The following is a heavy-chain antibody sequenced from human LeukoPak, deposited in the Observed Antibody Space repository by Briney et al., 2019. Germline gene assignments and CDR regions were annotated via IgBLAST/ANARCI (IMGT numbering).Heavy chain of an antibody. CDR1: GYTFASYG. D-gene: IGHD3-10*01. CDR3: ARTVYGAGSYYIS. CDR2: ISAYNGNT. V-gene: IGHV1-18*01. Sequence: GASVKVSCKASGYTFASYGISWVRQAPGQGLEWMGWISAYNGNTNYAQNLQDRVTMTTDTSTSTVYLELSSLRSDDTAVFYCARTVYGAGSYYISWGQGTLVTVSS. J-gene: IGHJ4*02.